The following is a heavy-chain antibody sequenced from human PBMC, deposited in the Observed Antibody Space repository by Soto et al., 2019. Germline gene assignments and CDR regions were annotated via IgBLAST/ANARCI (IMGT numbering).Heavy chain of an antibody. CDR3: ARHCDDILTGYYYYIDY. Sequence: SETLSLTCTVSGGSISSSSYYWGWIRQPPGKGLEWIGSIYYSGSTYYNPSLKSRVTISVDTSKNQFSLKLSSVTAADTAVYYCARHCDDILTGYYYYIDYRGQGTLVTVSS. CDR1: GGSISSSSYY. J-gene: IGHJ4*02. D-gene: IGHD3-9*01. CDR2: IYYSGST. V-gene: IGHV4-39*01.